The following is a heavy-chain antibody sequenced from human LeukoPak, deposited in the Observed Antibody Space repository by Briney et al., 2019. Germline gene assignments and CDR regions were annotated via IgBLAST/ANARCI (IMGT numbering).Heavy chain of an antibody. CDR1: GGSISSYY. D-gene: IGHD5-12*01. V-gene: IGHV4-59*01. CDR2: IYYSGST. CDR3: ARSPRERGYSGYAPDY. J-gene: IGHJ4*02. Sequence: PAETLSLTCTVSGGSISSYYWGWVRQAPGKGLEWIGDIYYSGSTNYNAALMRRVTISVDTSKNQFSLKLSSATAADTAVYYCARSPRERGYSGYAPDYWGQGTLVTVSS.